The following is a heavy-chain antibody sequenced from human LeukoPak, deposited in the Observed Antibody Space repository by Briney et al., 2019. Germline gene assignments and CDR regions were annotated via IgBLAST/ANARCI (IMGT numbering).Heavy chain of an antibody. CDR1: DGSITSDY. J-gene: IGHJ4*02. CDR3: AKHQRDSSGYHYFDD. V-gene: IGHV4-59*08. Sequence: SETLSLTYSVSDGSITSDYWSWIRQPPGQGLEWIRYISYSGSTFYHPSLKSRVTWSVDTSKKQFALRLSSVTAADTAVYYCAKHQRDSSGYHYFDDWGKGTLVTVSS. D-gene: IGHD3-22*01. CDR2: ISYSGST.